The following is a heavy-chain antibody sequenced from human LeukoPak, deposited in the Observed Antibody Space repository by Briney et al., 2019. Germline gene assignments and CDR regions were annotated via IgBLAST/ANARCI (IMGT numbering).Heavy chain of an antibody. V-gene: IGHV1-2*02. CDR1: GYTFIAYY. D-gene: IGHD5-18*01. CDR3: ASVVGAAYSYGTHGDYYYMDV. CDR2: INPSSGGT. Sequence: GASVKVSCRASGYTFIAYYMHWVRQAPGQGLEWMGWINPSSGGTNYAQKFQGRVTMTRDTSISTAYMELSRLRSDNTAVYYCASVVGAAYSYGTHGDYYYMDVWGKGTTVTISS. J-gene: IGHJ6*03.